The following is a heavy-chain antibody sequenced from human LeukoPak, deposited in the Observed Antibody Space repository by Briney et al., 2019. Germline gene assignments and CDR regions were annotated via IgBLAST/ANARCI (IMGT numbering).Heavy chain of an antibody. V-gene: IGHV5-51*01. J-gene: IGHJ6*02. D-gene: IGHD2-21*02. CDR3: ARSGVTASRYYYYYGMDV. Sequence: GESLKISCKGSGYSFTSYWIGWVCQMPGKGLEWMGIIYPGDSDTRYSPSFQGQVTISADKSISTAYLQWSSLKASDTAMYYCARSGVTASRYYYYYGMDVWGQGTTVTVSS. CDR1: GYSFTSYW. CDR2: IYPGDSDT.